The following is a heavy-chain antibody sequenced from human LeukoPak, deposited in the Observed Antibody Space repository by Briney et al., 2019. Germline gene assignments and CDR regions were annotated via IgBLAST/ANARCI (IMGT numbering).Heavy chain of an antibody. J-gene: IGHJ4*02. CDR3: ASKSLYGDYALDY. Sequence: SETLSLTCTVSGGSISSGDYYWSWIRQPPGKGLEWIGYIYYSGSTYYNPSLKSRSTISVDKYKTQFSLKLSSVTAADTAVYYCASKSLYGDYALDYWGQGTLVTVSS. CDR1: GGSISSGDYY. V-gene: IGHV4-30-4*01. D-gene: IGHD4-17*01. CDR2: IYYSGST.